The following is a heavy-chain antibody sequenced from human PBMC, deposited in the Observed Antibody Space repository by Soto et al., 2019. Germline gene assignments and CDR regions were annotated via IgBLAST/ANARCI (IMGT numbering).Heavy chain of an antibody. Sequence: SGPTLVNPTQTLTLTCTFSGFSFTTAGVAVGWIRQTPGGALEWLTLIYYNDDRRFSPSLKTRLTITGDTSKNQVVLSLANVDPGDTATYFCAHSDGGYEIIYFDFWGQGIPVTVSS. CDR1: GFSFTTAGVA. J-gene: IGHJ4*02. CDR2: IYYNDDR. D-gene: IGHD5-12*01. V-gene: IGHV2-5*01. CDR3: AHSDGGYEIIYFDF.